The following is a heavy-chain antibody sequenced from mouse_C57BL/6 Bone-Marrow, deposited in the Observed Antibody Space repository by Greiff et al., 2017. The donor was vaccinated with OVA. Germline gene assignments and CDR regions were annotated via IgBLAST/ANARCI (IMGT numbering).Heavy chain of an antibody. Sequence: DVKLVESGGGLVKPGGSLKLSCAASGFTFSSYAMSWVRQTPEKRLEWVATISDGGSYTYYPDNVKGRFTISRDNAKNNLYLQMSHLKSEDTAMYYCARAIITTDYFDYWGQGTTLTVSS. D-gene: IGHD1-1*01. CDR3: ARAIITTDYFDY. J-gene: IGHJ2*01. CDR2: ISDGGSYT. V-gene: IGHV5-4*03. CDR1: GFTFSSYA.